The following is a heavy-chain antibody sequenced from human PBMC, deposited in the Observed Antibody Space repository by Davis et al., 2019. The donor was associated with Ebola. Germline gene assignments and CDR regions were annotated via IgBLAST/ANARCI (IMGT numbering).Heavy chain of an antibody. CDR3: ARGVGERYYYGMDV. V-gene: IGHV4-59*01. D-gene: IGHD4-17*01. Sequence: SETLSLTCAVYGGSFSGYYWSWIRQPPGKGLEWIGYIYYSGSTNYNPSLKSRVTISVDTSKNQFSLKLSSVTAADTAVYYCARGVGERYYYGMDVWGQGTTVTVSS. J-gene: IGHJ6*02. CDR1: GGSFSGYY. CDR2: IYYSGST.